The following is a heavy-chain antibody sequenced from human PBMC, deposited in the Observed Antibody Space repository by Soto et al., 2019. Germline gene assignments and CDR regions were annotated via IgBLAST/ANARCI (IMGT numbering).Heavy chain of an antibody. V-gene: IGHV3-21*01. CDR2: ISSSSIYI. CDR1: GFTFSSYS. Sequence: EVQLVESGGGLVKPGGSLRLSCAASGFTFSSYSMNWVRQAPGKGLEWVSSISSSSIYIYYADSVKGRFTISRDNAKNSLYLQMTSLSAEDTAVYYCARAGGNWFDPWGQGTLVTVS. CDR3: ARAGGNWFDP. J-gene: IGHJ5*02.